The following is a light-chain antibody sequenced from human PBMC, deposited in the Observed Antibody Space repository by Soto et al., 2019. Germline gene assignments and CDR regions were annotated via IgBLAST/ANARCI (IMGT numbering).Light chain of an antibody. V-gene: IGKV3-20*01. Sequence: IVLTQSPGTLSLSPGERATLSCRASQSVSSSYLAWYQQKPRQAPRLLLYGASSRATGIPDRFSGSGSGTDFTLTISRLEPEDFAVYYCQQYGSSPLYTFGQGTKLEIK. CDR2: GAS. CDR1: QSVSSSY. CDR3: QQYGSSPLYT. J-gene: IGKJ2*01.